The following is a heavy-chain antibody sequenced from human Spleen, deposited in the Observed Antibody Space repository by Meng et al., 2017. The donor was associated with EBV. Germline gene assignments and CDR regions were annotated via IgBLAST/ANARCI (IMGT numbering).Heavy chain of an antibody. CDR1: GGAISSSTPY. V-gene: IGHV4-39*01. D-gene: IGHD5-12*01. Sequence: LQPREAGQGRVKSSETLSLTCCGAGGAISSSTPYWGWVRPPTGKGLAWIDTLSYSGGTSYNPSLRSRVTISTDTAKNQFSLKLSSVTAADTAVYYCAAWVRFDPSDYWGKGTLVTVSS. CDR2: LSYSGGT. CDR3: AAWVRFDPSDY. J-gene: IGHJ4*02.